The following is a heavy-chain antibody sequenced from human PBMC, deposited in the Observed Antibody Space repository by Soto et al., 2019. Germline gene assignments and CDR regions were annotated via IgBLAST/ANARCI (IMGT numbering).Heavy chain of an antibody. V-gene: IGHV4-30-4*01. CDR1: GGSISSVDYY. D-gene: IGHD2-15*01. Sequence: TSETLSLTCTVSGGSISSVDYYWSCIRQPPGKGLEWIGYIYYSGSTSYNPSLKSRVTISLDTSKNQFSLKLSSVTAADTAVYYCATGYSYFDYWGQGTLVTVSS. J-gene: IGHJ4*02. CDR3: ATGYSYFDY. CDR2: IYYSGST.